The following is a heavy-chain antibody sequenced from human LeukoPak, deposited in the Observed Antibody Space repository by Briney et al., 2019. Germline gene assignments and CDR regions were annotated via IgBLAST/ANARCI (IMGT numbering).Heavy chain of an antibody. CDR2: ISGSSSYI. V-gene: IGHV3-21*01. D-gene: IGHD3-9*01. J-gene: IGHJ4*02. CDR1: GFTFSSYG. Sequence: GGSLRLSCAASGFTFSSYGMHWVRQAPGKGLEWVSSISGSSSYIYYADSVKGRFTISRDNAKNSLYLQMNSLRAEDTAVYYCARSGWYYDILTGFDYWGQGTLVTVSS. CDR3: ARSGWYYDILTGFDY.